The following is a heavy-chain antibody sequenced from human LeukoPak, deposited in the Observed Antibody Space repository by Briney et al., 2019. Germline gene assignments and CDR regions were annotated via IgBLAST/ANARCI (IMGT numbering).Heavy chain of an antibody. CDR3: AKDLTYGEYAGGDAFDI. Sequence: GGSLRLSCAASGFTFSNYGMSWVRQAPGKGLEWVSAISGSGGSTYYADSVKGRFTISRDNSKNTLYLQMNSLRAEDTAVYYCAKDLTYGEYAGGDAFDIWGQGTMVTVSS. CDR1: GFTFSNYG. D-gene: IGHD4-17*01. CDR2: ISGSGGST. V-gene: IGHV3-23*01. J-gene: IGHJ3*02.